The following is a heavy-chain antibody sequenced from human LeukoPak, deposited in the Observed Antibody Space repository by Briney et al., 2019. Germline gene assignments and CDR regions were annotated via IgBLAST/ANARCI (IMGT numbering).Heavy chain of an antibody. CDR3: AKDISGPDLLWFGEPSGDY. D-gene: IGHD3-10*01. V-gene: IGHV3-30*02. CDR1: GFTFSSYG. CDR2: IRYDGSNK. J-gene: IGHJ4*02. Sequence: GGSLRLSCAASGFTFSSYGMHWVRQAPGKGLEWVAFIRYDGSNKYYADSVKGRFTISRDNSKNTLYLQMNSLRAEDTAVYYCAKDISGPDLLWFGEPSGDYRGQGTLVTVSS.